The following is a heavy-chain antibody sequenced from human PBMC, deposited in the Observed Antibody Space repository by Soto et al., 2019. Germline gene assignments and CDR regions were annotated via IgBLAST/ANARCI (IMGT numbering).Heavy chain of an antibody. J-gene: IGHJ4*02. CDR1: GGTFSSYA. CDR2: IIPIFGTA. V-gene: IGHV1-69*13. D-gene: IGHD6-6*01. Sequence: ASVKVSCKASGGTFSSYAISWVRQAPGQGLEWMGGIIPIFGTANYAQKFQGRVTITADESTSIAYMELSSLRSEDTAVYYCAGGVGYSSSSGHWGQGTLVTVSS. CDR3: AGGVGYSSSSGH.